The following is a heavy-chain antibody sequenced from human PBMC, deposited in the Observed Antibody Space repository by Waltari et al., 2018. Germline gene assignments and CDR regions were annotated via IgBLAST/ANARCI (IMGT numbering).Heavy chain of an antibody. CDR1: GFTVSNTY. J-gene: IGHJ4*02. V-gene: IGHV3-53*02. CDR3: TRGSLDY. Sequence: EVQLVETGGGLIQPGGSLRLSCAASGFTVSNTYLTWVRQAPGKGLEWVSLIYSGGITDYADSVEGRFTISRDNSKNTLYLQMNSLRPEDTAVYYCTRGSLDYWGQGTLVTVSS. CDR2: IYSGGIT.